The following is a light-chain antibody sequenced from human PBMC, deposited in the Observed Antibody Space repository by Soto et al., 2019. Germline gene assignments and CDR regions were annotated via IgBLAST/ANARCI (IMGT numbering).Light chain of an antibody. J-gene: IGLJ1*01. CDR1: SSDVGATDY. V-gene: IGLV2-8*01. Sequence: QLVLTQPPSASGSPGQSVAISCTGTSSDVGATDYVSWYQQHSGKAPKLLLYEVNKRPSGVPDRFSGSKSGNTASLTVSVLQADDEADYYCISHAGASNVLGTGTKLTVL. CDR3: ISHAGASNV. CDR2: EVN.